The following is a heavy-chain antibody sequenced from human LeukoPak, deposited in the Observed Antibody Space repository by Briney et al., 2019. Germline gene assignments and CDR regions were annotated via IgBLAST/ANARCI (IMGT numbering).Heavy chain of an antibody. D-gene: IGHD2/OR15-2a*01. Sequence: SETLSLTCAVYGGSFSGDYWSWIRDPPRKGLEWIGEINHSGSTNYNPSLKSRVTISVDTSKNQFSLKLSSVTAADTAIYYCATFRTGSMDVWGKGTTVTISS. CDR3: ATFRTGSMDV. J-gene: IGHJ6*03. V-gene: IGHV4-34*01. CDR2: INHSGST. CDR1: GGSFSGDY.